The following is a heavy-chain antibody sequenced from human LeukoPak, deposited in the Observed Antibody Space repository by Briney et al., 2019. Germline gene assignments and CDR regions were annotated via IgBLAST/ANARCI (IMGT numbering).Heavy chain of an antibody. CDR1: GGSIRSYS. D-gene: IGHD6-13*01. J-gene: IGHJ4*02. CDR3: ARHSSSWYPDY. V-gene: IGHV4-59*08. Sequence: PSETLSLTCTVSGGSIRSYSWSWIRQPPGKGLEWIGYINYTGSTNYNPSLKSRVTISRDTSKNQFSLQLNSLTATDTAVYFCARHSSSWYPDYWGQGTLVTVSS. CDR2: INYTGST.